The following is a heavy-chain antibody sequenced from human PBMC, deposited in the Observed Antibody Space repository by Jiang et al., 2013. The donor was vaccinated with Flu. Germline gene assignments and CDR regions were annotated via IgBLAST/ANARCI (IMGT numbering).Heavy chain of an antibody. CDR3: AREGHANYYDSSGYSGAFDI. CDR1: GFTFSSYA. D-gene: IGHD3-22*01. V-gene: IGHV3-30-3*01. Sequence: VQLVESGGGVVQPGRSLRLSCAASGFTFSSYAMHWVRQAPGKGLEWVAVISYDGSNKYYADSVKGRFTISRDNSKNTLYLQMNSLRAEDTAVYYCAREGHANYYDSSGYSGAFDIVGPRDNGHRLF. CDR2: ISYDGSNK. J-gene: IGHJ3*02.